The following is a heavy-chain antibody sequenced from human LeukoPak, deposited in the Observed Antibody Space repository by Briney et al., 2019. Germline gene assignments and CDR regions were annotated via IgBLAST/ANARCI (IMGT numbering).Heavy chain of an antibody. CDR2: IYHSGST. J-gene: IGHJ6*03. CDR3: ARVYNPDYYYYMDV. V-gene: IGHV4-38-2*02. CDR1: GYAISSGYF. D-gene: IGHD1-14*01. Sequence: SETLSLTCSVSGYAISSGYFWGWIRQPPGKGLEWIGTIYHSGSTYYNPSLKSRVTISVDTSKNQFSLDLRSVTAADTAVYYCARVYNPDYYYYMDVWGKGTTVTVSS.